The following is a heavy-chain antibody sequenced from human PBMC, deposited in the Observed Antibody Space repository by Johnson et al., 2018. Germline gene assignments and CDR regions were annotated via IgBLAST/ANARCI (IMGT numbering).Heavy chain of an antibody. Sequence: VQLLESGGGLVQPGGSLRLSCAASGFTFSSYAMSWVRQAPGKGLEWVSAISGSGGSTYYADSVKGRFTISRDNSKNTLYLQMNSLRAEDTAVYYCAKSDYSNQYYYYYYMDVWGKGTTVTVSS. CDR3: AKSDYSNQYYYYYYMDV. CDR1: GFTFSSYA. CDR2: ISGSGGST. V-gene: IGHV3-23*01. J-gene: IGHJ6*03. D-gene: IGHD4-11*01.